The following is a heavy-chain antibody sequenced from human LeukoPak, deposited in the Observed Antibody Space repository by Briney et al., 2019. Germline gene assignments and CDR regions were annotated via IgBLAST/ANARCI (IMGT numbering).Heavy chain of an antibody. J-gene: IGHJ6*02. CDR1: GFTVSSNF. CDR2: IKSGGTT. Sequence: GGSLRLSCAASGFTVSSNFMSWARQAPGKGLEWVSVIKSGGTTYYADSVRGRFTISRDNSKNTLYLQMNSLRAEDTAVYYCANRYRGYYYGMDVWGQGTTVTVSS. D-gene: IGHD3-3*01. V-gene: IGHV3-66*01. CDR3: ANRYRGYYYGMDV.